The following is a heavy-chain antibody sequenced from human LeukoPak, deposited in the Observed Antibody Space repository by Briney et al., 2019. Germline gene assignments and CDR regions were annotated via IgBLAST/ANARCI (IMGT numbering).Heavy chain of an antibody. CDR2: NYGSGIT. CDR1: GGSIISNY. Sequence: ASETLSLTRTVSGGSIISNYWSWIRQSAGTGLEWIGRNYGSGITDYNPSLKSRVAMSLDTSRKQFSLRLTSVTAADTAVYYCARLKFYDSTGYSPGYYMDVWGKGTTVSVFS. D-gene: IGHD3-22*01. J-gene: IGHJ6*03. CDR3: ARLKFYDSTGYSPGYYMDV. V-gene: IGHV4-4*07.